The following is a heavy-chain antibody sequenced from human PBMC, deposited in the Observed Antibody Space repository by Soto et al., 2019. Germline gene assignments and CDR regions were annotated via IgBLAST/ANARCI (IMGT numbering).Heavy chain of an antibody. D-gene: IGHD3-10*01. CDR1: GGSISSSSYY. CDR3: ARHSFGELLLRAFDI. CDR2: IYYSGST. J-gene: IGHJ3*02. Sequence: SETLSLTCTVSGGSISSSSYYWGWIRQPPGKGLEWIGSIYYSGSTYYNPSLKSRVTISVDTSKNQCSLKLSSVTAADTAVYYCARHSFGELLLRAFDIWGQGTMVTVSS. V-gene: IGHV4-39*01.